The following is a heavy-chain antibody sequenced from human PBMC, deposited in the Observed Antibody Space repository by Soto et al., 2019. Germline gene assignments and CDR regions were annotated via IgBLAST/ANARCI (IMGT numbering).Heavy chain of an antibody. J-gene: IGHJ6*02. D-gene: IGHD1-26*01. CDR3: ARGHWELPLRPYYYYYGMDV. V-gene: IGHV1-69*02. Sequence: QVQLVQSGAEVKKPGSSVKVSCKASGGTFSSYTISWVRQAPGQGLEWMGRIIPILGIANYAQKFQGRVTITADKSTSTAYMELSSLRSEDTAVYYCARGHWELPLRPYYYYYGMDVWGQGTTVTVSS. CDR2: IIPILGIA. CDR1: GGTFSSYT.